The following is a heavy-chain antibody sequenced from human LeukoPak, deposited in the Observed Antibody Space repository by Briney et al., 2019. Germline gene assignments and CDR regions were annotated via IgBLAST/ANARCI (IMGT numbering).Heavy chain of an antibody. CDR3: ATQSGGPLEYGDYGENWFDP. CDR1: GGSISSSSYY. J-gene: IGHJ5*02. Sequence: SETLSLTCTVSGGSISSSSYYWGWIRQPPGKGLEWIGSIYYSGSTYYNPSLKSRVTISVDTSKNQFSLKLSSVIAADTAVYYCATQSGGPLEYGDYGENWFDPWGQGTLVTVSS. V-gene: IGHV4-39*01. D-gene: IGHD4-17*01. CDR2: IYYSGST.